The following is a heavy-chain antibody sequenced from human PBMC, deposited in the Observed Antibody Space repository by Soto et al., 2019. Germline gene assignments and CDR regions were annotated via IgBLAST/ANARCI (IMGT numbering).Heavy chain of an antibody. V-gene: IGHV1-46*03. Sequence: QVELVQSGAEVKKPGASVKVSCKASGYIFTSYYLHWVRQAPGQGLEWMGWINPFDGSRMFAQSLPGGVTXTXNXXPSTVYRDRSGLRADDTAVYSCSSGDPGDTSPFDHWGQGTLGTVSS. J-gene: IGHJ4*02. CDR3: SSGDPGDTSPFDH. D-gene: IGHD3-10*01. CDR1: GYIFTSYY. CDR2: INPFDGSR.